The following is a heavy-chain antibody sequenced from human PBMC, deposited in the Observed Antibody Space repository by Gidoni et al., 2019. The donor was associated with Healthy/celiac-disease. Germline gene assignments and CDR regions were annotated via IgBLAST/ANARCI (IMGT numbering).Heavy chain of an antibody. V-gene: IGHV3-30*01. Sequence: QVQLVESGGGVVQPGRSLRLSCAASGFTFRSYAMHWVRPAPGKGLEWVAVISYDGGNKSYADSVKGRFTISRDKSKNTLYLQMNSLRAEDTAVYYCARDIIEQQLDYYYYGMDVWGQGTTVTVSS. CDR2: ISYDGGNK. D-gene: IGHD6-13*01. CDR3: ARDIIEQQLDYYYYGMDV. CDR1: GFTFRSYA. J-gene: IGHJ6*02.